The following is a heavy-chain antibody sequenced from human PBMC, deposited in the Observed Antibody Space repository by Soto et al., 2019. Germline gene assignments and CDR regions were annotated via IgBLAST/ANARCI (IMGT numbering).Heavy chain of an antibody. CDR2: INSDGGSA. D-gene: IGHD7-27*01. J-gene: IGHJ4*02. CDR3: TRDFDWGSSY. V-gene: IGHV3-74*01. CDR1: GFTFSNSW. Sequence: GGSLRLSCVEPGFTFSNSWIHWVRQAPGKGLVWASRINSDGGSASYADSVKGRFTISRDNAKNTVFLQMSSLRAEDTAVYYCTRDFDWGSSYWGQGALVTVSS.